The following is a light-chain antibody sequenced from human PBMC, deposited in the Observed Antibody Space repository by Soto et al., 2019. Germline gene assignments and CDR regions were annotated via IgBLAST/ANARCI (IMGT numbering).Light chain of an antibody. CDR2: GAS. CDR1: QSVSSSY. V-gene: IGKV3D-20*02. J-gene: IGKJ4*02. CDR3: LQRSDWRT. Sequence: IVLTQSPAILALSPGDRATLSCRASQSVSSSYLAWYQHKPGQAPRLLIYGASNRATGIPDRFSGSGSGTDFTLTISRLGPEDFAVYYCLQRSDWRTFGRGTKVDIK.